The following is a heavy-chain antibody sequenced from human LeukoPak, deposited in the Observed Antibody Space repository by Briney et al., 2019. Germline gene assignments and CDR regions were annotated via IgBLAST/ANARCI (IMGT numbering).Heavy chain of an antibody. CDR2: IYSGGST. Sequence: GGSLRLSCAASGFTFSSFAMTWVRQAPGKGLEWVSVIYSGGSTYYADSVKGRFTISRHNSKNTLYLQMNSLRAEDTAVYYCARGYSGYDPMAPFGIWGQGTMVTVSS. J-gene: IGHJ3*02. D-gene: IGHD5-12*01. V-gene: IGHV3-53*04. CDR1: GFTFSSFA. CDR3: ARGYSGYDPMAPFGI.